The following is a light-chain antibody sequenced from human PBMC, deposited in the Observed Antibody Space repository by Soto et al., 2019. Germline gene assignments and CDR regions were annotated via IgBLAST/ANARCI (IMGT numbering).Light chain of an antibody. CDR3: QQYYSTPWT. Sequence: DIVMTQSPDSLDVYLGERATTNCKSSQSVLYSSNNKNYLAWYQQKPGQPPKLLIYWASTRESGVPDRFSGSGSGTDFTLTISSLQAEDVAVYYCQQYYSTPWTFGQGTKVDIK. J-gene: IGKJ1*01. CDR2: WAS. CDR1: QSVLYSSNNKNY. V-gene: IGKV4-1*01.